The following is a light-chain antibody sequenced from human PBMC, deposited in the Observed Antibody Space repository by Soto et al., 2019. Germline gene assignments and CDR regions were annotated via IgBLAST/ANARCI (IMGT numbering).Light chain of an antibody. J-gene: IGLJ2*01. V-gene: IGLV1-47*01. CDR1: SSNIGSNY. Sequence: QSVLTQPPSASGTPGQRVTISCSGSSSNIGSNYVYWYQQLPGTAPKLLIYRNNQRPSGVPDRFSGFKSGTSASLAISGLRSEDEADYYCAAWDDSLSYVVFGGGTQMTVL. CDR2: RNN. CDR3: AAWDDSLSYVV.